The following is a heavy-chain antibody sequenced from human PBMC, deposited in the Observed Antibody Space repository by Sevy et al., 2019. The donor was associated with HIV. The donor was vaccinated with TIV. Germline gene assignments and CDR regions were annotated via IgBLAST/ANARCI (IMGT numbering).Heavy chain of an antibody. CDR2: ISSSGITI. J-gene: IGHJ3*02. Sequence: GGSLRLSCAASGFTFSDYYMSWIRQAPGKGLEWVSYISSSGITIYYADSVKGRFTISRDKAKNSLYLQMNSLSAGVTAVYYCARGGGTYYYDSSGYYSRAFDIWGQGTMATVSS. V-gene: IGHV3-11*01. CDR1: GFTFSDYY. D-gene: IGHD3-22*01. CDR3: ARGGGTYYYDSSGYYSRAFDI.